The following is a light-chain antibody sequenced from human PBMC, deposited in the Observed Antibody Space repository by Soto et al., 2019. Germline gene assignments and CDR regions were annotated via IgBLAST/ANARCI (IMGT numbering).Light chain of an antibody. CDR3: QQYDTSPLT. Sequence: EIVLTQSPGTLSLSPGERVTLSCRASQSVTSSNLAWYQQKPGQAPSLLISGASTRATGIPDRFIGSGSGTDFTLTISRLEPEDFAVYYCQQYDTSPLTFGGGTKVYI. J-gene: IGKJ4*01. V-gene: IGKV3-20*01. CDR2: GAS. CDR1: QSVTSSN.